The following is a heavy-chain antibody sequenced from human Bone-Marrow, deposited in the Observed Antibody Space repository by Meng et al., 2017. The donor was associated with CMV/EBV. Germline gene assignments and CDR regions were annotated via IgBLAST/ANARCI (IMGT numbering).Heavy chain of an antibody. D-gene: IGHD6-13*01. CDR1: GYSISSGYY. CDR2: IYHSGST. CDR3: ARGVLGAAAVPIDY. V-gene: IGHV4-38-2*02. Sequence: SETLSLTCTVSGYSISSGYYWGWIRQPPGKGLEWIGSIYHSGSTYYNPSLKSRVTISVDTSKNQFSLKLSSVTAADTAVYYCARGVLGAAAVPIDYWGQGTLVTVSS. J-gene: IGHJ4*02.